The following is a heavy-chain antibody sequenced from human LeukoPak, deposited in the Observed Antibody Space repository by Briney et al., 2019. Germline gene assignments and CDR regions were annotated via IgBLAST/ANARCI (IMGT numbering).Heavy chain of an antibody. Sequence: PSETLSLTCTVSGGSISSYYWSWIRQPPGKGLEWIGYIYYSGSTNYNPSLKSRVTISVDTSKNQFSLKLSSVPAADTAVYYCANGDYGMAFDYWGQGTLVTVSS. J-gene: IGHJ4*02. D-gene: IGHD4-17*01. CDR1: GGSISSYY. CDR3: ANGDYGMAFDY. CDR2: IYYSGST. V-gene: IGHV4-59*01.